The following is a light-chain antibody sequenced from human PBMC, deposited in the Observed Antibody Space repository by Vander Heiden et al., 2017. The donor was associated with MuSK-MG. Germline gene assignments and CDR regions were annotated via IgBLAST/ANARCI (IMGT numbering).Light chain of an antibody. J-gene: IGKJ1*01. Sequence: EIVLAQSPGTLSLSPGQRATLSCRASQGLSSSYLAWYQQKPGQAPRLLIYGASSRATGIPDRFSGSGSGTDFTLTISRLEPEDFAVYYCQQYGSSPRTFGQWTKVEIK. CDR1: QGLSSSY. CDR2: GAS. CDR3: QQYGSSPRT. V-gene: IGKV3-20*01.